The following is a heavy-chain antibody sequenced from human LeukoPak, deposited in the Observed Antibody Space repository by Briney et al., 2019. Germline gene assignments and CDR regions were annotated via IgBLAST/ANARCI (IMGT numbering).Heavy chain of an antibody. D-gene: IGHD1-26*01. CDR1: GFTFSDYY. J-gene: IGHJ4*02. V-gene: IGHV3-11*01. CDR3: APAPNGWELLTYFDY. Sequence: PGGSLRLSCAASGFTFSDYYMSWIRQAPGKGLEWVSYISSSGSTIYYADSVKGRFTISRDNSKNTLYLQMNSLRAEDTAVYYCAPAPNGWELLTYFDYWGQGTLVTVSS. CDR2: ISSSGSTI.